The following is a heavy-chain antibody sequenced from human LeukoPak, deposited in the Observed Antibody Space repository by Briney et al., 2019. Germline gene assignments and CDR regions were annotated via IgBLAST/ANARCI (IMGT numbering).Heavy chain of an antibody. CDR1: GGSFSGFY. D-gene: IGHD5-24*01. J-gene: IGHJ4*02. CDR3: ARGLGEGYPDS. Sequence: SETLSLSCAVHGGSFSGFYWTWMRQPPGKGPEWIGEVNHSRGTNYNPSLKSRVTKSEDTSKNQFSLNLTSATAADTAVYYCARGLGEGYPDSWGQGTLVTVSS. CDR2: VNHSRGT. V-gene: IGHV4-34*01.